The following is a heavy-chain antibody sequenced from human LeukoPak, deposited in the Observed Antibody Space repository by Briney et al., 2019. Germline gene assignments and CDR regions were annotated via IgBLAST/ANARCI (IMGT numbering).Heavy chain of an antibody. CDR3: ARDPSRSGKEDAFDI. V-gene: IGHV4-59*01. D-gene: IGHD6-6*01. Sequence: SGTLSLTCTDSVGSIRRYYRSWIREPPGKGLERMGYIYDSGSTNYNPSLKSRGTISVEETKNRFSWKRNSVTAADTAVYYCARDPSRSGKEDAFDIWGQGTMVTVSS. J-gene: IGHJ3*02. CDR1: VGSIRRYY. CDR2: IYDSGST.